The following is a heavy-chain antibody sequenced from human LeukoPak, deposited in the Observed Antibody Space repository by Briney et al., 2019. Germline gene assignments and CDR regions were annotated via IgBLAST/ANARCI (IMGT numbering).Heavy chain of an antibody. Sequence: GASVKVSRKASGYTFTGYYMHWVRQAPGQGLEWMGWINPNSGGTNYAQKFQGRVTMTRDTSISTAYMELSRLRSDDTAVYYCARVYYYDSSGYAHWGQGTLVTVSS. D-gene: IGHD3-22*01. CDR3: ARVYYYDSSGYAH. CDR1: GYTFTGYY. V-gene: IGHV1-2*02. J-gene: IGHJ4*02. CDR2: INPNSGGT.